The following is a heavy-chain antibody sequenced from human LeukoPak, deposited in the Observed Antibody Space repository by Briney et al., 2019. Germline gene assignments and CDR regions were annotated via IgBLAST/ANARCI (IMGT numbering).Heavy chain of an antibody. CDR1: GYSFTNYW. J-gene: IGHJ4*02. D-gene: IGHD1-26*01. V-gene: IGHV5-51*01. Sequence: GESLKISCKGSGYSFTNYWIGWVRQMPGKGLEWMGIIYPGDSDTRYSPSFQGRVTMSADKSIFTAYLQWSSLKASDTAMYYCATLRNSGFDYWGQGILVTVSS. CDR2: IYPGDSDT. CDR3: ATLRNSGFDY.